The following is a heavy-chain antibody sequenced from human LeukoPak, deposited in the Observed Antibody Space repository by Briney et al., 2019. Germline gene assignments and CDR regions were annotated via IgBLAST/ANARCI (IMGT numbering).Heavy chain of an antibody. Sequence: VSVKVSCKASGYTFTSYGISWVRQAPGQGLEWMGWISAYNGNTNYAQKLQGRVTMTTDTSTSTAYMELRSLRSDDTAVYYCARDVPSRIAWDYWGQGTLVTVSS. V-gene: IGHV1-18*01. D-gene: IGHD6-6*01. CDR3: ARDVPSRIAWDY. CDR1: GYTFTSYG. J-gene: IGHJ4*02. CDR2: ISAYNGNT.